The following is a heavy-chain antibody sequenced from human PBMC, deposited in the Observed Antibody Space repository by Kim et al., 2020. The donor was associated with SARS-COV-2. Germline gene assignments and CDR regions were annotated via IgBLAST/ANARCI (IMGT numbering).Heavy chain of an antibody. Sequence: KYDWDSVRGRFIISRDNAKNSLYLQMNSRGVEDTAVYYCARRLQNMTSLNYWGQGNLVTVSS. CDR3: ARRLQNMTSLNY. J-gene: IGHJ4*02. V-gene: IGHV3-7*03. D-gene: IGHD6-6*01. CDR2: K.